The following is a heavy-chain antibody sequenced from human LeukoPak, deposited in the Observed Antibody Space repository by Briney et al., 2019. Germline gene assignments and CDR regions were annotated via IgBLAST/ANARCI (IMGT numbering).Heavy chain of an antibody. D-gene: IGHD7-27*01. V-gene: IGHV1-2*06. Sequence: ASVKVSCKASGYTFTGYYMHWVRQAPGQGLEWMGRINPNSGGTNYAQNFQGRVTMTRDASISTAFMELSRLTSDDTAVYYCARDLPSTSNWELDYWGQGTLVTVSS. CDR1: GYTFTGYY. CDR2: INPNSGGT. CDR3: ARDLPSTSNWELDY. J-gene: IGHJ4*02.